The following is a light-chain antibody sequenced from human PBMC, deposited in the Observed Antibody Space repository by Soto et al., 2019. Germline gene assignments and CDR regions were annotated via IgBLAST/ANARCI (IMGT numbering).Light chain of an antibody. CDR1: QSVTYN. CDR2: GAF. Sequence: EIVMTQSPATLSVSPGETATLSCRASQSVTYNLAWYQQKPGQGPRLLIYGAFTRATGIPARFSGSGSGTEYSLPISSLQSADFAVYYCQQYNNWPPLTFGGGTKVEIK. V-gene: IGKV3-15*01. J-gene: IGKJ4*01. CDR3: QQYNNWPPLT.